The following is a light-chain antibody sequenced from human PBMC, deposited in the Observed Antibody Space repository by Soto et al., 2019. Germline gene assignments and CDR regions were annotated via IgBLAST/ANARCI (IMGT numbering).Light chain of an antibody. J-gene: IGKJ1*01. CDR2: DAS. Sequence: EIVLTQSPATLSLSPGERATLSCRASQSVSSYLAWYQQKPGQAPRLLIYDASNRATGIPARFSGSGSGTDFTLTISSLEPEDFAVYYCQQRSNLPSVTWTFGQGTKVEIK. CDR1: QSVSSY. V-gene: IGKV3-11*01. CDR3: QQRSNLPSVTWT.